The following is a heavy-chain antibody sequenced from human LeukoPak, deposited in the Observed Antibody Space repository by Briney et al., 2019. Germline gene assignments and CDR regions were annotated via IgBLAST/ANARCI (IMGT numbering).Heavy chain of an antibody. CDR3: ARDQEGFDY. Sequence: ASVKVSCKASGYTFTSYGIRWVRQAPGQGLEWMGWISTYNGDTNYAQKLQGRVTMTTDTSTSTAYMALRSLRSDDTAVYYCARDQEGFDYWGQGTLVTVSS. J-gene: IGHJ4*02. V-gene: IGHV1-18*01. CDR2: ISTYNGDT. CDR1: GYTFTSYG.